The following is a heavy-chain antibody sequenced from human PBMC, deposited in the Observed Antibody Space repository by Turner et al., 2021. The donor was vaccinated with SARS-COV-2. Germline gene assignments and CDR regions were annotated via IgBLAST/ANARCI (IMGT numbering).Heavy chain of an antibody. J-gene: IGHJ4*02. CDR1: GGSISSSSYY. Sequence: QLQLQESGSGLVKPSETLSLTCTVSGGSISSSSYYWGWIRQPPGKGLEWIGNIYYSGSTYYNPSLKSRVTISVDTSKNQFSLKLSSVTAADTAVYYCARRRFMSGYSFDYWGQGTLVTVSS. V-gene: IGHV4-39*01. D-gene: IGHD3-3*01. CDR2: IYYSGST. CDR3: ARRRFMSGYSFDY.